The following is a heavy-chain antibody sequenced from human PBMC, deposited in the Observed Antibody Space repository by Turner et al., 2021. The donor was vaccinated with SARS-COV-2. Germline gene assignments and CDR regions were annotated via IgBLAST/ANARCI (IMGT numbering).Heavy chain of an antibody. Sequence: QLQLQESGPGLVQPSETLSLTCTVSGGSISSSSYYWGWIRQPPGKGLEWLGSIYDSGSTYYNPSIKSRVTISVDTSKNQFSLKLSSVTAADTAVYYGARQDYYDSSGYYTGGNWFDPWGQGTLVTVSS. D-gene: IGHD3-22*01. CDR1: GGSISSSSYY. CDR2: IYDSGST. CDR3: ARQDYYDSSGYYTGGNWFDP. V-gene: IGHV4-39*01. J-gene: IGHJ5*02.